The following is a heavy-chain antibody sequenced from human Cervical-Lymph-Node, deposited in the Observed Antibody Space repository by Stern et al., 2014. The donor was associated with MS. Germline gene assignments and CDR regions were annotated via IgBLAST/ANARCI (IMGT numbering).Heavy chain of an antibody. CDR1: GGSISSSGDH. D-gene: IGHD2-2*01. J-gene: IGHJ6*02. CDR2: ISYRGST. V-gene: IGHV4-39*01. Sequence: QVQLQESGPGLVKPSETLSLTCAVSGGSISSSGDHWGWIRQSPGKGLEWIGSISYRGSTYYHPSLKRRVTISKDTFENQFPRKLSSGTAADTAVYYCARQKSSWTGGLGGMDVWGQGTTVTVSS. CDR3: ARQKSSWTGGLGGMDV.